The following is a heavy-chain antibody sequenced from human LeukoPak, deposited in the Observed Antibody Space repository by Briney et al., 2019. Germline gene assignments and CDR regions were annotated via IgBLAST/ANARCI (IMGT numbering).Heavy chain of an antibody. CDR1: GFTFNNYA. D-gene: IGHD2-21*02. CDR3: ARPRTVGCGDDCYYFDY. J-gene: IGHJ4*02. Sequence: PGGSLRLSCAASGFTFNNYAMSWVRQAPGKGLEWVSAISGSDAGTYYADSVKGRFTISRDNSKNTLYLQMNSLRAEDAAVYYCARPRTVGCGDDCYYFDYWGQGTLVTASS. V-gene: IGHV3-23*01. CDR2: ISGSDAGT.